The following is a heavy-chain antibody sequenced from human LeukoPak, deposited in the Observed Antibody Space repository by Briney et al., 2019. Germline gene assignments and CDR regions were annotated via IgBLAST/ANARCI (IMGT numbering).Heavy chain of an antibody. V-gene: IGHV4-30-4*01. D-gene: IGHD3-22*01. Sequence: SQTLSLTCTVSGGSISSGDYYWSWIRQPPGKGLQWIGYIYYSGSTYYNPSLKSRLTISVATTKNQFSLKLSSVTAADTAVYYCARARNYYANSGHYFDYWGQGTLVTVSS. CDR2: IYYSGST. CDR3: ARARNYYANSGHYFDY. CDR1: GGSISSGDYY. J-gene: IGHJ4*02.